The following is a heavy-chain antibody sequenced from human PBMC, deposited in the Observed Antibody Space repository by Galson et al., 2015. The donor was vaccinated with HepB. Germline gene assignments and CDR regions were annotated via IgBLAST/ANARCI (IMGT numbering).Heavy chain of an antibody. CDR3: ARELRVELELTWFDP. V-gene: IGHV3-53*01. J-gene: IGHJ5*02. D-gene: IGHD1-7*01. CDR2: IYSGGST. Sequence: SLRLSCAASGFTVSSNYMSWVRQAPGKGLEWVSVIYSGGSTYYADSVKGRFIISRDNSKNTLYLQMNSLRAEDTAVYYCARELRVELELTWFDPWVQGTLVTVSS. CDR1: GFTVSSNY.